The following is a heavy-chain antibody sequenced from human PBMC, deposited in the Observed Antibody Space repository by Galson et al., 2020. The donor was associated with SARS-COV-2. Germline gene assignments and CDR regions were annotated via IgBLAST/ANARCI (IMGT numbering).Heavy chain of an antibody. J-gene: IGHJ3*02. D-gene: IGHD3-22*01. V-gene: IGHV4-61*02. CDR3: ARSHDSIGNAFDI. CDR1: GGSISSGSYY. Sequence: SETLSLTCTVSGGSISSGSYYWSWIRQPAGKGLEWIGRIHTTGSTNYNPSLKSRVTISVDTSRNQFSLSLSSVTAADTAVYYCARSHDSIGNAFDIWGQGTMVTVSS. CDR2: IHTTGST.